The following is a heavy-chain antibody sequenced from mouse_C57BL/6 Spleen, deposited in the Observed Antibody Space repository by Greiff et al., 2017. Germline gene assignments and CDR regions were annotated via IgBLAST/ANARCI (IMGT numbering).Heavy chain of an antibody. CDR3: ARHTPLDYKGAMDY. V-gene: IGHV5-15*01. D-gene: IGHD2-12*01. J-gene: IGHJ4*01. CDR2: ISNLAYSI. CDR1: GFTFSDYG. Sequence: DVHLVESGGGLVQPGGSLKLSCAASGFTFSDYGMAWVRQAPRKGPEWVAFISNLAYSIYYADTVTGRFTISRENAKNTLYLEMSSLRSEDTAMYYGARHTPLDYKGAMDYWGQGTSVTVSS.